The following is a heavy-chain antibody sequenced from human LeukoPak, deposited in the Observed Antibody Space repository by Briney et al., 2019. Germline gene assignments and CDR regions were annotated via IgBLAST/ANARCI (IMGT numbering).Heavy chain of an antibody. V-gene: IGHV3-48*03. CDR2: ISSSGSTI. J-gene: IGHJ6*03. Sequence: PGGSLRLSCAASGFTFSSYEMNWVRQAPGKGLEWVSYISSSGSTIYYADSVKGRFTISRDNAKNSLYLQMNSLRAEDTAVYYCARADDRSGWHMDVWGKGTTVTISS. CDR3: ARADDRSGWHMDV. CDR1: GFTFSSYE. D-gene: IGHD6-19*01.